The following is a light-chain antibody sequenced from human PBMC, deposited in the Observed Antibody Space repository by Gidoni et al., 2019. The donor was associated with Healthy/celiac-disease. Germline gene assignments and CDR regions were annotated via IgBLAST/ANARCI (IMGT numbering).Light chain of an antibody. CDR1: SSNSGSDT. CDR2: SNN. V-gene: IGLV1-44*01. Sequence: QSVLTQPPSASGTPGQRVTISRSGSSSNSGSDTVNWYQQLPGTAPKLLIYSNNQRPSGVPDRFSGSKSGTSASLAISGLQSEDEADYYCAAWDDSLNGPGVFGGGTKLTVL. J-gene: IGLJ2*01. CDR3: AAWDDSLNGPGV.